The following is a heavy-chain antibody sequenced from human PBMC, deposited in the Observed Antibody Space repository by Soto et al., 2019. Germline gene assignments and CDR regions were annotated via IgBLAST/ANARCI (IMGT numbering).Heavy chain of an antibody. CDR3: ARDQGNCSSTSCRRQAFDY. Sequence: ASVKVSCKVSGYTLTELSMHWVRQAPGKGLEWMGGFDPEDGETIYAQKFQGRVTMTEDTSTDTAYMELSSLRSDDTAVYYCARDQGNCSSTSCRRQAFDYWGQGTLVTVSS. V-gene: IGHV1-24*01. J-gene: IGHJ4*02. D-gene: IGHD2-2*01. CDR2: FDPEDGET. CDR1: GYTLTELS.